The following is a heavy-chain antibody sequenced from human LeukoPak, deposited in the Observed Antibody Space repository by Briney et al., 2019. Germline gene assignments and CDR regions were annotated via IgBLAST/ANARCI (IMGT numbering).Heavy chain of an antibody. Sequence: GGSLRLSCAASGFTFSSYWMSWVRQAPGKGLEWVADIKQDGSEKNYVDSVKGRFTISRDNAKNSLYLQMNSLRAEDTAVYYCASSGSYYDWAFDIWGQGTMVTVSS. V-gene: IGHV3-7*01. D-gene: IGHD1-26*01. CDR2: IKQDGSEK. J-gene: IGHJ3*02. CDR3: ASSGSYYDWAFDI. CDR1: GFTFSSYW.